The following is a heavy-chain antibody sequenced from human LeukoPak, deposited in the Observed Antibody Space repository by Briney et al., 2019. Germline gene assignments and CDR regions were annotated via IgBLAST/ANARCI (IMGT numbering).Heavy chain of an antibody. CDR1: GFVFSNAW. Sequence: GESLRLSCAASGFVFSNAWMSWVRHIPEKGLEWVGRIKTEADGGTVDYAAPVKGRFTILRDDSRNTWYLQMSSLKTEDSGVYYCVPHKNLRYWGRGTLVTVSS. CDR2: IKTEADGGTV. V-gene: IGHV3-15*01. J-gene: IGHJ4*02. CDR3: VPHKNLRY. D-gene: IGHD5/OR15-5a*01.